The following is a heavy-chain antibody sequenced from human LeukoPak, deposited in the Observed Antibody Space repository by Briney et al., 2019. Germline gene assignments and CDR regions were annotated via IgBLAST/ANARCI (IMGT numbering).Heavy chain of an antibody. CDR1: GYTFTSYY. Sequence: ASVKVSCKASGYTFTSYYMHWVRQAPGQGLEWMGWINPNSGGTNYAQKFQGRVTITRDTSISTAYMELSRLRSDDTAVYYCARDDGYYDFWSGTRPGAFDIWGQGTMVTVSS. CDR3: ARDDGYYDFWSGTRPGAFDI. D-gene: IGHD3-3*01. CDR2: INPNSGGT. J-gene: IGHJ3*02. V-gene: IGHV1-2*02.